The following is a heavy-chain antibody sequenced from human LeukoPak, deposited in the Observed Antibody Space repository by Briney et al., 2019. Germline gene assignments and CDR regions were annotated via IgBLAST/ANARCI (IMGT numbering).Heavy chain of an antibody. J-gene: IGHJ6*02. CDR3: AKGGLGQASGLDV. D-gene: IGHD3-10*01. V-gene: IGHV3-23*01. CDR1: GFIFSNYA. Sequence: GGSLRLSCAASGFIFSNYAMTWVPQAPGKGLETISSIADSGGSAYYADSVKGRLTLPRDNSRDTLYLHLNSLRAEDTALYYCAKGGLGQASGLDVWGQGTTVIVSS. CDR2: IADSGGSA.